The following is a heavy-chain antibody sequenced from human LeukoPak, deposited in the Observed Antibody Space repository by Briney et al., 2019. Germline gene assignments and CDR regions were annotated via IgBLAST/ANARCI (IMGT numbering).Heavy chain of an antibody. J-gene: IGHJ4*02. CDR2: IYYSGST. CDR3: ARVVAAAGNYSDY. Sequence: PSETLSLTCAVSGYSISSDYYWGCIRQPPGKGLHWIGRIYYSGSTYYNPSLKSRVTISVDTSKNQFSLKLSSVTAADTAVYYCARVVAAAGNYSDYWGQGTLVTVSS. CDR1: GYSISSDYY. V-gene: IGHV4-38-2*01. D-gene: IGHD6-13*01.